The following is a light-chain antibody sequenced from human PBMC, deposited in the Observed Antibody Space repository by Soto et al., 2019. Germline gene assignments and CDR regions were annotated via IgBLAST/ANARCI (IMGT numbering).Light chain of an antibody. CDR3: SSYAGSNNLV. V-gene: IGLV2-8*01. Sequence: QSVLTQPPSASGSPGQSVTISCTGTSSDIGGYDYVSWYQLHPGKAPKLIIYEVSKRPSGVPDRFSGSKSGNTASLTVSGLQAEDEADYYCSSYAGSNNLVFAGGTKVTVL. J-gene: IGLJ3*02. CDR1: SSDIGGYDY. CDR2: EVS.